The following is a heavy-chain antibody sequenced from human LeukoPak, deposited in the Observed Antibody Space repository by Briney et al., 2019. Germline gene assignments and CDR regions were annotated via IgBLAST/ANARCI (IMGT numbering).Heavy chain of an antibody. J-gene: IGHJ4*02. CDR1: GGTFSSYA. CDR3: AKIPRPYDFWSGYSYDY. V-gene: IGHV1-69*13. Sequence: ASVKVSCKASGGTFSSYAISWVRQAPGQGLEWMGGIIPIFGTANYAQKFQGGVTITADESTSTAYMELSSLRSEDTAVYYCAKIPRPYDFWSGYSYDYWGQGTLVTVSS. D-gene: IGHD3-3*01. CDR2: IIPIFGTA.